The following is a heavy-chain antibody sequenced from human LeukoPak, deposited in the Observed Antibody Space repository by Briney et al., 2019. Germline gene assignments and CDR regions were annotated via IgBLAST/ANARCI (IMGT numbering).Heavy chain of an antibody. V-gene: IGHV3-33*01. CDR3: AREGYGDYYFDY. CDR2: IWYDGSNK. CDR1: GFTFSSYG. J-gene: IGHJ4*02. Sequence: GRSLRLSCAASGFTFSSYGMHWVRQAPGKGLEWVAVIWYDGSNKYYADSVKGRFTISRDNSKNTLYLQMNSLRAEDTAVYYCAREGYGDYYFDYWGQGTLVAVSS. D-gene: IGHD4-17*01.